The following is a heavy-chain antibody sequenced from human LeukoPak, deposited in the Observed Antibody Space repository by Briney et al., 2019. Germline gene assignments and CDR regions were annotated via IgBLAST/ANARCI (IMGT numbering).Heavy chain of an antibody. D-gene: IGHD5-18*01. V-gene: IGHV3-30*18. CDR2: ISYDGSNK. CDR3: AKDWDTAMVDIDY. J-gene: IGHJ4*02. Sequence: PGGSLRLSCAASGFTFSSYGMHWVRQAPGKGLEWVAVISYDGSNKYYADSVKGRFTISRDNSKNTLYLQMNSLRAEDTAVYYCAKDWDTAMVDIDYWGQGTLVTVSS. CDR1: GFTFSSYG.